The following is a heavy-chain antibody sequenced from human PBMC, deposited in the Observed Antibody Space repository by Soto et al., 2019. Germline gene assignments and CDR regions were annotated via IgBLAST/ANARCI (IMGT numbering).Heavy chain of an antibody. CDR3: APWFGSFAY. D-gene: IGHD3-10*01. Sequence: QVQLVESGGGVVQPGRSLRLSCAASGFTFSSYGMHWVRQAPGKGLAWVAVISYDGSNKYYADSVKGRFTISRDNSKNTLYLQMNSLRAEDTAVYYCAPWFGSFAYWGQGTLVTVSS. J-gene: IGHJ4*02. CDR2: ISYDGSNK. V-gene: IGHV3-30*03. CDR1: GFTFSSYG.